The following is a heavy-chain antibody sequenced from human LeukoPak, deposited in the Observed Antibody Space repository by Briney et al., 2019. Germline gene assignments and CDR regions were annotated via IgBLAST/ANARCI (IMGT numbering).Heavy chain of an antibody. Sequence: GGSLRLSCAASGFTFSDYYMTWIRQAPGEGLQWLSFISDSSRTIYYADSVKGRFTISRDNAKNSLYLQMSSLRAEDTAIYYCSRSSLPGRSGRTEYFQHWGQGALVTVSS. J-gene: IGHJ1*01. CDR2: ISDSSRTI. D-gene: IGHD6-19*01. CDR1: GFTFSDYY. CDR3: SRSSLPGRSGRTEYFQH. V-gene: IGHV3-11*01.